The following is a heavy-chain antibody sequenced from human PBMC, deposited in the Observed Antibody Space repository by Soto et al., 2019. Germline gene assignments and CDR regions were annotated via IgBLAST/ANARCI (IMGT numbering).Heavy chain of an antibody. CDR1: GYTFTNYA. D-gene: IGHD1-20*01. Sequence: QVQLVQSGAEEKKPGASVKVSCKASGYTFTNYAMDRVRQAPGQRLEWMGWINAGNGNTKYSQNFQGRVTITRDTSASTAYMELSSLRFEDTAVYYCARGKGYNWNHGWFDPWGQGTLVTVSS. V-gene: IGHV1-3*05. CDR2: INAGNGNT. CDR3: ARGKGYNWNHGWFDP. J-gene: IGHJ5*02.